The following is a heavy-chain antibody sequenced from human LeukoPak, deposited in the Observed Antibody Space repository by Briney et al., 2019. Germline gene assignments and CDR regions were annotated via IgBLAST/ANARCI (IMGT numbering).Heavy chain of an antibody. J-gene: IGHJ4*02. CDR2: ISYDGSNK. CDR3: ARDKSRSGGWPFDY. V-gene: IGHV3-30-3*01. CDR1: GFTFSSYA. D-gene: IGHD6-19*01. Sequence: GGSLRLSCAASGFTFSSYAMHWVRQAPGKGLEWVAVISYDGSNKYYADSVKGRFTISRDNSKNTLYLQMNSLRAEDTAVYYCARDKSRSGGWPFDYWGQGTLVTVSS.